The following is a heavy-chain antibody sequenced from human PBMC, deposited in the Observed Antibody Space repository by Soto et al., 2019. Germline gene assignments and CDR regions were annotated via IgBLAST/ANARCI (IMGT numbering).Heavy chain of an antibody. J-gene: IGHJ4*02. CDR1: GFTFNNYV. Sequence: GGSLRLSCVASGFTFNNYVISWVRQAPGKGLEWVAGLSGRGSSRYYAYSVRDRFTISRDNSKNTTYLQIYSLRVENTAVYYCAKDAPPSNHWYNYFDFWGQGALVTVSP. V-gene: IGHV3-23*01. D-gene: IGHD1-1*01. CDR3: AKDAPPSNHWYNYFDF. CDR2: LSGRGSSR.